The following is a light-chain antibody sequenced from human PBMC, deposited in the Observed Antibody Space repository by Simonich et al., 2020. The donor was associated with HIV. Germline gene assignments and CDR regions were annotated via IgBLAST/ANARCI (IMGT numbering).Light chain of an antibody. CDR2: DVN. J-gene: IGLJ2*01. V-gene: IGLV2-14*03. CDR3: SSYTSSAIVV. Sequence: QSALTQPASVSGSPGQSITISCTGTSSDVGGYNYVSWYQNHPGKAPNLMIYDVNRRPSGVSKRFSGSKSGNTASLTISGLQAEEEADYYCSSYTSSAIVVFGGGTKLTVL. CDR1: SSDVGGYNY.